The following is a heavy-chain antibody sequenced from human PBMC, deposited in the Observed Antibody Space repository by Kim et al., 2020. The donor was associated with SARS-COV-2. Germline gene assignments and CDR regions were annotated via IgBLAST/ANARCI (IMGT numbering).Heavy chain of an antibody. D-gene: IGHD6-19*01. V-gene: IGHV1-18*01. Sequence: ASVKVSCKASGYTFTSYGISWVRQAPGQGLEWMGWISAYNGNTNYAQKLQGRVTMTTDTSTSTAYMELRSLRSDDTAVYYCARDLLSWAVAGIPNFDYWGQGTLVTVSS. CDR3: ARDLLSWAVAGIPNFDY. CDR2: ISAYNGNT. CDR1: GYTFTSYG. J-gene: IGHJ4*02.